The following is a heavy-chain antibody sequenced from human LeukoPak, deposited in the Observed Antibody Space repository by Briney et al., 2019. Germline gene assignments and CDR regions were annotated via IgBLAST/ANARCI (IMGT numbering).Heavy chain of an antibody. Sequence: GGSLRLSCAASGFTFSSYAMSWVRQAPGKRLEWVSSISYSGGNTYYADSVKGRFTISRDNSENTLYLQMNSLRAEDTALYYCATVGTTVTTYYYYYMDVWGKGTTVTVSS. D-gene: IGHD4-17*01. V-gene: IGHV3-23*01. J-gene: IGHJ6*03. CDR3: ATVGTTVTTYYYYYMDV. CDR2: ISYSGGNT. CDR1: GFTFSSYA.